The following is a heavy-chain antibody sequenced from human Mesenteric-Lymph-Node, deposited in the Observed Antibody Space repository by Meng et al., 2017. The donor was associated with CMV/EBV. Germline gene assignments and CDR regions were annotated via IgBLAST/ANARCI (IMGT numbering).Heavy chain of an antibody. CDR2: INGDGTNT. CDR1: GFTFSTYW. CDR3: ARRYCSSTSCTNDY. Sequence: GESLKISCAASGFTFSTYWMHWVRQAPGKGLVWVSRINGDGTNTAYADSVKGRFTISRDNAKNTLYLQMNSLRAEDTAVYYCARRYCSSTSCTNDYWGQGTLVTVSS. D-gene: IGHD2-2*01. J-gene: IGHJ4*02. V-gene: IGHV3-74*01.